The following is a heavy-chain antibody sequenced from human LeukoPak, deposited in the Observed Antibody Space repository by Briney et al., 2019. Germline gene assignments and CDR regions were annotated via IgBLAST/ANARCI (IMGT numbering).Heavy chain of an antibody. V-gene: IGHV4-34*01. CDR3: ARRRGQSFDY. J-gene: IGHJ4*02. CDR2: INHSGST. Sequence: SETLSLTCAVYGGSFSGYYWSWIRQPPGKGLEWIGEINHSGSTNYNPALKSRVTISVDTSKNQFSLKLSSVTAADTAVYYCARRRGQSFDYWGQGTLVTVSS. CDR1: GGSFSGYY. D-gene: IGHD2-15*01.